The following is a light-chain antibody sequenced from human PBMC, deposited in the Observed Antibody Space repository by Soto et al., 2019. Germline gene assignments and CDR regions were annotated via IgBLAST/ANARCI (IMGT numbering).Light chain of an antibody. V-gene: IGKV3-15*01. CDR2: GAS. J-gene: IGKJ1*01. CDR1: QSVSTN. Sequence: EIVMTQSPATLSVSPGARDTLSCRASQSVSTNLAWYHQKPGQAPRLLIYGASTRATGIPARFSGSGSGTEFTLTISSLQSEYFAVYYCQQYNDWWTVGQGNEVEIK. CDR3: QQYNDWWT.